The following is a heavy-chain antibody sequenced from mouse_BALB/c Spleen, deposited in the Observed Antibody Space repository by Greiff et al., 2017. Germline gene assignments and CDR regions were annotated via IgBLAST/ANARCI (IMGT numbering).Heavy chain of an antibody. J-gene: IGHJ1*01. CDR2: ISYDGSN. CDR1: GYSITSGYY. V-gene: IGHV3-6*02. Sequence: EVKLQESGPGLVKPSQSLSLTCSVTGYSITSGYYWNWIRQFPGNKLEWMGYISYDGSNNYNPSLKNRISITRDTSKNQFFLKLNSVTTEDTATYYCARPVLITTVVRNWYFDVWGAGTTVTVSS. CDR3: ARPVLITTVVRNWYFDV. D-gene: IGHD1-1*01.